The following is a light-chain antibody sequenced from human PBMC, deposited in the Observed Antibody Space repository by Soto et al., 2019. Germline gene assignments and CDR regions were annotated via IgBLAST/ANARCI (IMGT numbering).Light chain of an antibody. CDR2: EVS. Sequence: QSALTQPASVSGSPGQSITISCTGTSSDVGGYNYVSWYQQHPGKAPKLMIYEVSNRPSGVSNRFSGSKSGNTASLTISWLQAEDEADYYCGSYTSSSTPWVFGGGTKLTVL. V-gene: IGLV2-14*01. CDR1: SSDVGGYNY. CDR3: GSYTSSSTPWV. J-gene: IGLJ3*02.